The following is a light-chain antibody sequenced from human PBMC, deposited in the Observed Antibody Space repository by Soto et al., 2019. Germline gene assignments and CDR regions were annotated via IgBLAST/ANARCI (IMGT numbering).Light chain of an antibody. Sequence: EIVLTQSPGTLSLSPGERATLSCRASQSVSSAYLAWYQHKPGQPPTLLIYAASSRVTGIPDRFSGSGSGTDFTLNISRREPEDFAVYYCQQYGSSSTWTFGQGTKVEIK. J-gene: IGKJ1*01. V-gene: IGKV3-20*01. CDR2: AAS. CDR1: QSVSSAY. CDR3: QQYGSSSTWT.